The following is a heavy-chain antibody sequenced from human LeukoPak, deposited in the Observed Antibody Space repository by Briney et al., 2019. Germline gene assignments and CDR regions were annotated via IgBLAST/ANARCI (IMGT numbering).Heavy chain of an antibody. V-gene: IGHV3-33*01. CDR3: ARLITFGGVIVSTRPGDFDY. CDR1: GFTFSGYG. J-gene: IGHJ4*02. D-gene: IGHD3-16*02. CDR2: IWYDGSKE. Sequence: GGSLRLSCAASGFTFSGYGMHWVRQAPGKGLEWVAVIWYDGSKEYFADSVKGRFTISRDNSKNTFYLQMNSLRAEDTAVYYCARLITFGGVIVSTRPGDFDYWGQGTLVTVSS.